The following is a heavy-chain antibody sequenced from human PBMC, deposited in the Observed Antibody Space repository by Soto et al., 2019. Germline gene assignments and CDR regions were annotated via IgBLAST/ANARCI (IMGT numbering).Heavy chain of an antibody. CDR1: GFVFRTFR. Sequence: GGSLRLSCEASGFVFRTFRMHWVRRAPGKGLEWLATIRFDGSTARYAESVRGRFKISRDNSMNTLYLQLDRLRVEDTAVYYCVRDRPNTESLTGYFDTWGQGTPVTVSS. D-gene: IGHD3-9*01. CDR2: IRFDGSTA. V-gene: IGHV3-33*01. J-gene: IGHJ4*02. CDR3: VRDRPNTESLTGYFDT.